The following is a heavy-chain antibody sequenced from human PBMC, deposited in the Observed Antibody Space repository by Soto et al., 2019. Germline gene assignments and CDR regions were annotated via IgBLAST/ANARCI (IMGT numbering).Heavy chain of an antibody. CDR3: ARDSLYSSSSHPFDY. CDR1: GGTFSSYA. J-gene: IGHJ4*02. V-gene: IGHV1-69*13. D-gene: IGHD6-6*01. Sequence: SVKLSCKAAGGTFSSYAISWVRQAPGQGLEWMGGITPIFGTANYAQKFQGRVTITADESTSTAHMELSSLRSEDTAVYYCARDSLYSSSSHPFDYWGQGTLVTVSS. CDR2: ITPIFGTA.